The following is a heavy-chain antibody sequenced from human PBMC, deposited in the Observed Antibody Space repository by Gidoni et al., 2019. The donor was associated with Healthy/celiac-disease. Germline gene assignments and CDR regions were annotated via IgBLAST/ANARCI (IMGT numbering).Heavy chain of an antibody. CDR1: GYTFTSYA. CDR2: INAGNGNT. V-gene: IGHV1-3*01. CDR3: ARANWNYLYSNWFDP. J-gene: IGHJ5*02. D-gene: IGHD1-7*01. Sequence: QVQLVQSGAEVKKPGASVKVSCKASGYTFTSYAMHWVRQAPGQRLEWMGWINAGNGNTKYSQKFQGRVTITRDTSASTAYMELSSLRSEDTAVYYCARANWNYLYSNWFDPWGQGTLVTVSS.